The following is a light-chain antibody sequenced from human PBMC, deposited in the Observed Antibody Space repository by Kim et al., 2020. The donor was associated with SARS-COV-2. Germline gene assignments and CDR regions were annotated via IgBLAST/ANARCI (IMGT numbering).Light chain of an antibody. CDR2: DAS. CDR3: QQRSNWPPIT. CDR1: RGVSSY. J-gene: IGKJ5*01. V-gene: IGKV3-11*01. Sequence: SAGERAARAGRARRGVSSYLAWYQQKPGQAPRLLIYDASNRATGIPARFSGSGSGTDFTLTISSLEPEDFAVYYCQQRSNWPPITFGQGTRLEIK.